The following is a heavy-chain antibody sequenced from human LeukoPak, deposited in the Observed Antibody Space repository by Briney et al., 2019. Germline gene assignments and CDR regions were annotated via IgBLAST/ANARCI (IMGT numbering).Heavy chain of an antibody. Sequence: PGGSLRLSCAASEFTFSSYNMNWVRQAPGKGLEWISSISGSGDNTYYADSVKGRFTISRDNSKNTLYLQMKTLRSEDTAVYYCGYYNSGSYSTPDSWGQGTQVTVSS. D-gene: IGHD3-10*01. CDR3: GYYNSGSYSTPDS. V-gene: IGHV3-23*01. CDR2: ISGSGDNT. CDR1: EFTFSSYN. J-gene: IGHJ5*01.